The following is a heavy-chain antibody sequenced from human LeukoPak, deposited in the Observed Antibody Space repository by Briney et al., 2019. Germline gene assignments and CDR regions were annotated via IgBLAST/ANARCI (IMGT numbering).Heavy chain of an antibody. V-gene: IGHV3-30-3*01. Sequence: TGRSLRLSGAASGFTFSSYAMHWVRQAPDKGLEWVAVISYDGSNKYYADSVKGRFTISRDNSKNTLYLQMNSLRAEDTAVYYCARDLRDGYNFEFGYWGQGTLVTVSS. CDR2: ISYDGSNK. CDR3: ARDLRDGYNFEFGY. J-gene: IGHJ4*02. D-gene: IGHD5-24*01. CDR1: GFTFSSYA.